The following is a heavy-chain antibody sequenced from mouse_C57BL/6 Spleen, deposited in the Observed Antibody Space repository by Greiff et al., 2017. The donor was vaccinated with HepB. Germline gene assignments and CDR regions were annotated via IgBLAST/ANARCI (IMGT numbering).Heavy chain of an antibody. CDR2: IDPSDSYT. D-gene: IGHD2-14*01. CDR3: ASRGYQSSFAY. J-gene: IGHJ3*01. V-gene: IGHV1-50*01. Sequence: VKLQQPGAELVKPGASVKLSCKASGYTFTSYWMQWVKQRPGQGLEWIGEIDPSDSYTNYNQKFKGKATLTVDTSSSTAYMQLSSLTSEDSAVYYCASRGYQSSFAYWGQGTLVTVSA. CDR1: GYTFTSYW.